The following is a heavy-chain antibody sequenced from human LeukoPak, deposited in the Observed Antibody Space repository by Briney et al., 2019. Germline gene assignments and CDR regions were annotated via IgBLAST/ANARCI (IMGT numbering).Heavy chain of an antibody. CDR2: ISWNSGSI. D-gene: IGHD6-13*01. CDR1: GFTFDDYA. J-gene: IGHJ3*02. V-gene: IGHV3-9*03. Sequence: PGGSLRLSCAASGFTFDDYAMHWVRQAPGKGLEWVSGISWNSGSIGYADSVKGRFTISRDNAKNSLYLQMNSLRAEDMALYYCAKDARKWQLDAFDIWGQGTMVTVSS. CDR3: AKDARKWQLDAFDI.